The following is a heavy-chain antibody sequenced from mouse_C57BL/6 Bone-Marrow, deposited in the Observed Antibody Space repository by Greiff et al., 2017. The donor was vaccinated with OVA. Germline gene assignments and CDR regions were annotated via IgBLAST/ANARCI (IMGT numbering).Heavy chain of an antibody. D-gene: IGHD1-1*01. CDR3: AIWAYYGSSYVKGYAMDY. CDR1: GYTFTDHT. V-gene: IGHV1-78*01. J-gene: IGHJ4*01. CDR2: IYPRDGST. Sequence: QVQLQQSDAELVKPGASVKISCKVSGYTFTDHTIHWLKQRPEQGLEWIGYIYPRDGSTKYNEKFKGKATLTADKSSSTAYMQLNSLTSEDSAVYFCAIWAYYGSSYVKGYAMDYWGQGTSVTVSS.